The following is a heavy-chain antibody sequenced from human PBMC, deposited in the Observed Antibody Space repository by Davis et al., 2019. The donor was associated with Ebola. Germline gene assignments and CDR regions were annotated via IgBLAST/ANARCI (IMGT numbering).Heavy chain of an antibody. V-gene: IGHV3-7*01. CDR2: IKQDGSEK. CDR1: GFTFSSYW. CDR3: ARARITMVQGVIPRGFDY. D-gene: IGHD3-10*01. Sequence: GESLKISYAASGFTFSSYWMSWVRQAPGKGLEWVANIKQDGSEKYYVDSVKGRFTISRDNAKNSLYLQMNSLRAEDTAVYYCARARITMVQGVIPRGFDYWGQGTLVTVSS. J-gene: IGHJ4*02.